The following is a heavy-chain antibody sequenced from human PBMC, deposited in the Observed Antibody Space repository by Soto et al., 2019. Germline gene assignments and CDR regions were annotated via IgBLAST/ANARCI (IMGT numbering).Heavy chain of an antibody. Sequence: GGSLRLSCAASGFTFSSYAMNWVRQAPGKGLEWVSVISGSGNITYYADSVKGRFIISRDNSKNTLYLQMNSLRAEDTAVYYCAKGFWAVAGTRYFDYWGQGTLVTVSS. D-gene: IGHD6-19*01. CDR3: AKGFWAVAGTRYFDY. J-gene: IGHJ4*02. CDR2: ISGSGNIT. CDR1: GFTFSSYA. V-gene: IGHV3-23*01.